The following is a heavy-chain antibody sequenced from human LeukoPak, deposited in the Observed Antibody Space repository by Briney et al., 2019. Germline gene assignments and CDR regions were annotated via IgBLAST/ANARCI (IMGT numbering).Heavy chain of an antibody. CDR1: GFTFSSYE. CDR2: ISSSGSAI. Sequence: LPGGSLRLSCAASGFTFSSYEMNWVRQAPGKGLEWVSYISSSGSAIHYADSVKGRFTISRDNAKDSLYVQMNSLRAEDTAVYYCARGYPSVGYYDSSAYPYFFDYWGQGTLVTVSS. CDR3: ARGYPSVGYYDSSAYPYFFDY. J-gene: IGHJ4*02. D-gene: IGHD3-22*01. V-gene: IGHV3-48*03.